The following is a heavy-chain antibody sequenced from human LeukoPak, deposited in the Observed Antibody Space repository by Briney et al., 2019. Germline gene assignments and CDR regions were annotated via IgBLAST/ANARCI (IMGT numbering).Heavy chain of an antibody. D-gene: IGHD3-22*01. J-gene: IGHJ6*02. V-gene: IGHV1-46*01. CDR1: GYIFTNYY. CDR3: ARVYDSSGYYGMDV. Sequence: ASVKVSCKASGYIFTNYYMHWVRQAPGQGLEWMGIVNPSGGSTSFAQKFQGRVTMTRDTSTSTVYMELSSPRSEDTAVYYCARVYDSSGYYGMDVWGQGTTVTVSS. CDR2: VNPSGGST.